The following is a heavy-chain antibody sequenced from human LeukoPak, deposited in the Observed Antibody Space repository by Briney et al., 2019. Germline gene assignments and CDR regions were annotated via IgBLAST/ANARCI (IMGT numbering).Heavy chain of an antibody. CDR3: ARNGGPFAGCLKLF. J-gene: IGHJ4*02. Sequence: ASVKVSCKVSGYTLTELSMHWVRQAPGKGREWMGGFDPEDGETIYAQKCQGRVTMTEDTSTHTAYMELSSLRSEDTAVYYCARNGGPFAGCLKLFGGQGTLVTVSS. V-gene: IGHV1-24*01. CDR2: FDPEDGET. CDR1: GYTLTELS. D-gene: IGHD3-16*01.